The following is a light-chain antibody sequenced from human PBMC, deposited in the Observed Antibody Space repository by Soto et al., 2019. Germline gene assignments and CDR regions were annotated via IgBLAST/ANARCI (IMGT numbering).Light chain of an antibody. V-gene: IGKV3-20*01. CDR3: QRYDHWPPWT. CDR1: QSVSNNY. J-gene: IGKJ1*01. CDR2: GAS. Sequence: EIVLTQSPGTLSLSPGERATLSCRAIQSVSNNYLAWYQQKPGQAPRRLIYGASNRATGIPDRFSGSGSGTEFTLTISSLEPEDSAVYYCQRYDHWPPWTFGQGTKVDIK.